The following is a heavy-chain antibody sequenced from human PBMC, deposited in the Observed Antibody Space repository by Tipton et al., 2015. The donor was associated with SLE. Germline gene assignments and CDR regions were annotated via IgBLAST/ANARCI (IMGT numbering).Heavy chain of an antibody. CDR2: IYYSGSP. D-gene: IGHD3-9*01. J-gene: IGHJ4*01. CDR3: ARDFARGSGYVY. V-gene: IGHV4-31*03. Sequence: LRLSCSVSGGSISSGDHHWNWIRQRPGKGLEWIGDIYYSGSPYYNPSLKSRITISLDTSKNEFSLRLRSVTAADTAVYYCARDFARGSGYVYWGHGILVTVSS. CDR1: GGSISSGDHH.